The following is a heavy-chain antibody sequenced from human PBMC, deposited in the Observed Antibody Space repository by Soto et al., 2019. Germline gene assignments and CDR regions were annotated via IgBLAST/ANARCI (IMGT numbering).Heavy chain of an antibody. CDR2: IYYSGST. Sequence: SETLSLTCTVSGGSISSSSYYWGWIRQPPGKGLEWIGSIYYSGSTYYNPSLKSRVTISVDTSKNHFSLKLSSVTAADTAVYYCVRGNYYDSSGYYYYWGQGTLVTVSS. CDR1: GGSISSSSYY. CDR3: VRGNYYDSSGYYYY. D-gene: IGHD3-22*01. J-gene: IGHJ4*02. V-gene: IGHV4-39*01.